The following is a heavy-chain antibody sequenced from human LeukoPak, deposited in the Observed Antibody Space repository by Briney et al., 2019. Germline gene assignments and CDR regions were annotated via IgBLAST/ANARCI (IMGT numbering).Heavy chain of an antibody. CDR3: WRDVIAMGGTTAYLHQ. CDR1: GFIFSDYS. Sequence: GGSLRLSCAASGFIFSDYSMNWVRRAPGKGREWVSSISRNSRHVYYGGSVWGRFTISRDDARNSLFLEMNSLRAEDMAVYYLWRDVIAMGGTTAYLHQGGEGSLLTVSS. CDR2: ISRNSRHV. J-gene: IGHJ1*01. D-gene: IGHD1-26*01. V-gene: IGHV3-21*01.